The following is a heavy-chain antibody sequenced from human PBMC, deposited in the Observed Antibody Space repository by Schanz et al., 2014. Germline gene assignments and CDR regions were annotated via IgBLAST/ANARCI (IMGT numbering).Heavy chain of an antibody. CDR1: GGSIRSYF. Sequence: QVQLQESGPGLLKPSETLSLTCTVSGGSIRSYFWSWIRQPPGKGLEWVGRVFPNGITNYNPSLKSRLTISLDTSKNQFSLKLGSVTAADTAVYYCALREKPYGPFASWGQGALVTVSS. V-gene: IGHV4-4*08. J-gene: IGHJ4*02. D-gene: IGHD3-10*01. CDR2: VFPNGIT. CDR3: ALREKPYGPFAS.